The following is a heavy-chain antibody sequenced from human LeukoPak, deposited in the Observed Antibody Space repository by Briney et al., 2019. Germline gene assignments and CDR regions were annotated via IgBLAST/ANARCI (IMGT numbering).Heavy chain of an antibody. V-gene: IGHV3-7*01. CDR1: GFTFSSYW. CDR3: ARPYYYSSGSLPY. CDR2: INQDGSEK. D-gene: IGHD3-10*01. J-gene: IGHJ4*02. Sequence: LPGGSLRLSCAASGFTFSSYWMSWVRQAPGKGLEWVANINQDGSEKYYVDSVKGRFTISRDNAKNSLSLQMNSLRAEDTAVYYCARPYYYSSGSLPYWGQGTLVTVSS.